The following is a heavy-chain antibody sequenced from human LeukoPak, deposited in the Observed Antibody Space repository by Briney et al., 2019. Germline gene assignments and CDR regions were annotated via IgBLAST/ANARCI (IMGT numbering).Heavy chain of an antibody. CDR3: ARLPAATSAFDI. J-gene: IGHJ3*02. CDR1: GYTFTSYY. D-gene: IGHD2-15*01. Sequence: ASVKVSCKASGYTFTSYYIHWVRQAPGQGREWMGIINPSGGSTTYAQKFQGRVTMTRDTSTSTVYMELSSLKSEDTAVYYCARLPAATSAFDIWGQGTMVTVSS. CDR2: INPSGGST. V-gene: IGHV1-46*01.